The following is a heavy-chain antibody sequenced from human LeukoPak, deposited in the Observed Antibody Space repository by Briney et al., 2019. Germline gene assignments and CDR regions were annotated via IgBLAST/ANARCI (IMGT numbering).Heavy chain of an antibody. Sequence: GGSLSLSRAASGCTVSNCYMHWVRQARAKGLEWVSVMQSGGSTYYADAVKGCFTNSRDNSKYTLYLQMNSVRAEDSSVYYCARGPSDNWYDPWGQGIVVTVSS. V-gene: IGHV3-53*01. CDR2: MQSGGST. CDR1: GCTVSNCY. J-gene: IGHJ5*02. CDR3: ARGPSDNWYDP. D-gene: IGHD1-26*01.